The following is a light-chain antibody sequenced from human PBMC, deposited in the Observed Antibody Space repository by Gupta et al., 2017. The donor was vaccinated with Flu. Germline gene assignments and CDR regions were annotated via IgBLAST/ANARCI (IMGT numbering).Light chain of an antibody. Sequence: SVITQPPSVSRAPGQRFTTSGTARSSNTGAGNVVHWYQQFPGTAPKLLIYSNSNRPSGVPDRFSGSKSGTSASLAITGLQAEDEADYYCQSYDSSLSALWVFGGGTKLTVL. J-gene: IGLJ3*02. V-gene: IGLV1-40*01. CDR1: SSNTGAGNV. CDR3: QSYDSSLSALWV. CDR2: SNS.